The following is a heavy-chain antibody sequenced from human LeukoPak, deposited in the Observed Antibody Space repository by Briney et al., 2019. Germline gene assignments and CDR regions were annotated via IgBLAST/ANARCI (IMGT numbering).Heavy chain of an antibody. CDR3: ARGITISGSGMFDY. Sequence: ASVKVSCKASGYTFTDYYMHWVRQAPGQGLEWMGWINPNSGGTNYAQKFQGRVTMTRDTSISTAYMELSGLTYDDAAVYHCARGITISGSGMFDYWGQGTLVTVSS. CDR1: GYTFTDYY. D-gene: IGHD3-9*01. CDR2: INPNSGGT. J-gene: IGHJ4*02. V-gene: IGHV1-2*02.